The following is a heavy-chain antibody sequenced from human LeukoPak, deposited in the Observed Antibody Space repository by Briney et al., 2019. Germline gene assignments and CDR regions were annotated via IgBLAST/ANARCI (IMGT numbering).Heavy chain of an antibody. CDR3: AKDTSIGRYCTNGVCSPFDY. J-gene: IGHJ4*02. D-gene: IGHD2-8*01. CDR1: RFTFSSYA. Sequence: GGSLRLSCAASRFTFSSYAMSWVRQAPGKGLEWVSAIGDSGGSTYDADSVKGRFTISRDNSKNTLYLQMNSLRAEDTAVYYCAKDTSIGRYCTNGVCSPFDYWGQGTLVTVSS. CDR2: IGDSGGST. V-gene: IGHV3-23*01.